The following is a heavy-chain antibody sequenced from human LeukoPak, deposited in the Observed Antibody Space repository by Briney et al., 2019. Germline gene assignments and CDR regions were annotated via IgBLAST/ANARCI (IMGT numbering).Heavy chain of an antibody. CDR2: INHSGST. J-gene: IGHJ4*02. D-gene: IGHD6-19*01. Sequence: PSETLSLTCAVYGGSFSGYYWSWIRQPPGKGPEWIGEINHSGSTNYNPSLKSRVTISVDTSKNQFSLKLSSVTAADTAVYYCARRRWLGAFDYWGQGTLVTVSS. CDR1: GGSFSGYY. V-gene: IGHV4-34*01. CDR3: ARRRWLGAFDY.